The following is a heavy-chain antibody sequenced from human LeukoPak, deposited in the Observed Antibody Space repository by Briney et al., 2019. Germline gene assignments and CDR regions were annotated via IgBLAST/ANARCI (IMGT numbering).Heavy chain of an antibody. CDR3: ARDGDGRFDAFDI. CDR1: GFTFSSYW. J-gene: IGHJ3*02. Sequence: GGSLRLSCAASGFTFSSYWMHWVRQAPGKGLVWVSRINSDGSSTSYADSVEGRFTISRDNAKNTLYLQMNSLRAEDTAVYYCARDGDGRFDAFDIWGQGTMVTVSS. V-gene: IGHV3-74*01. D-gene: IGHD7-27*01. CDR2: INSDGSST.